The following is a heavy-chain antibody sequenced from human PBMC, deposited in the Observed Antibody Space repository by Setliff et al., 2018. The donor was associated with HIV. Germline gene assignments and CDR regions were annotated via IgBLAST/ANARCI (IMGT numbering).Heavy chain of an antibody. CDR3: TRGKSMPTLVT. CDR2: VYYSVNY. D-gene: IGHD2-2*01. CDR1: GVSISSQY. V-gene: IGHV4-59*11. Sequence: SETPSLTCAVSGVSISSQYWSWIRQPPGKGLEWIGFVYYSVNYNYNPSLKSRVSISVDTSKNQVSLRLTSVTAADTAVYYCTRGKSMPTLVTWGLGTLVTVSS. J-gene: IGHJ4*02.